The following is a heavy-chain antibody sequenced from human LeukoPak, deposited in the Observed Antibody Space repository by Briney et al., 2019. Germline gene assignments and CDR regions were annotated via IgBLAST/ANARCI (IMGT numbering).Heavy chain of an antibody. D-gene: IGHD6-13*01. CDR3: ARSRPKYSSSRVWSFDY. V-gene: IGHV1-8*01. CDR1: GYTFTSYD. J-gene: IGHJ4*02. Sequence: GGSLRLSCAASGYTFTSYDINWVRQATGQGLEWMGWMNPNSGNTGYAQKFQGRVTMTRNTSISTAYMELSSLRSEDTAVYYCARSRPKYSSSRVWSFDYWGQGTLVTVSS. CDR2: MNPNSGNT.